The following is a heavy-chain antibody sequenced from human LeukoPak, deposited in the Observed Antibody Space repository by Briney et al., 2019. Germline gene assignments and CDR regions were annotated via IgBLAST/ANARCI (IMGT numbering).Heavy chain of an antibody. CDR2: ISGSGGST. CDR3: AKDVRRGYFDY. Sequence: GGSLRLSCTASGFTFSSYSMIWVRQSPGKALEWVSAISGSGGSTYYADSVKGRFTISRDNSKNTLYLQMNSLRAEDTAVYYCAKDVRRGYFDYWGQGTLVTVSS. V-gene: IGHV3-23*01. CDR1: GFTFSSYS. J-gene: IGHJ4*02.